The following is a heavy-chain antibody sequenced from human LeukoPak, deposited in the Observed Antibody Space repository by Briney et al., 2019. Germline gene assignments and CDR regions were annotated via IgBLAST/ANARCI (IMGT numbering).Heavy chain of an antibody. CDR1: GFIFSGYY. D-gene: IGHD3-10*01. J-gene: IGHJ5*02. V-gene: IGHV3-11*04. CDR2: ISSSGSTI. CDR3: ARATMVIRSNWFDP. Sequence: PGGSLRLSCATSGFIFSGYYMSWIRQAPGKGLEWVSYISSSGSTIYYADSVKGRFTISRDNAKNSLYLQMNSLRAEDTAVYYCARATMVIRSNWFDPWGQGTLVTVSS.